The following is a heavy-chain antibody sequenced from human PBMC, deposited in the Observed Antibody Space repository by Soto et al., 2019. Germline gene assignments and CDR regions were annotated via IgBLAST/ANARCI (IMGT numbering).Heavy chain of an antibody. CDR2: ISGDGRST. D-gene: IGHD5-12*01. CDR1: GFTFSRYW. V-gene: IGHV3-74*01. CDR3: ARGPIKMGWGGYESVWYFDC. J-gene: IGHJ4*02. Sequence: EVQLVESGGDLVQPGGSLRLSCAASGFTFSRYWMHWVRQAPGKGLVWVSRISGDGRSTNYADSVKGRFTISRDNAKNTLYLQMNRLRAEDTAVYYGARGPIKMGWGGYESVWYFDCWGQGTLVTVSS.